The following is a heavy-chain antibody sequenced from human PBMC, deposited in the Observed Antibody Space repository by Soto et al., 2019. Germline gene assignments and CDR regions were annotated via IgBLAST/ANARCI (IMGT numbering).Heavy chain of an antibody. V-gene: IGHV3-23*01. Sequence: GSLRLWWAASGFTFSDYAMSWVRQAPGKGLGWVSAISSSGGSTFYADSVKGRFTISRDNSKNTLYLQMNSLRAEDTAVYYCARGGVPAAMSYWGQGTLVTVSS. CDR2: ISSSGGST. CDR1: GFTFSDYA. D-gene: IGHD2-2*01. CDR3: ARGGVPAAMSY. J-gene: IGHJ4*02.